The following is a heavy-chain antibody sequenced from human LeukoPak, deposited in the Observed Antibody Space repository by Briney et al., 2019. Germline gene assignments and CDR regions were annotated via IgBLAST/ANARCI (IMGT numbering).Heavy chain of an antibody. CDR1: GFTFDDYA. J-gene: IGHJ4*02. CDR2: INWNGGNT. D-gene: IGHD4-17*01. CDR3: ARDYYGDSYFDY. Sequence: GGSLRLSCAASGFTFDDYATNWVRQAPGKGLEWVSGINWNGGNTNYADSVKGRFTISRDNAKNSLYLQMNSLRAEDTALYYCARDYYGDSYFDYWGRGTLVTVSS. V-gene: IGHV3-20*04.